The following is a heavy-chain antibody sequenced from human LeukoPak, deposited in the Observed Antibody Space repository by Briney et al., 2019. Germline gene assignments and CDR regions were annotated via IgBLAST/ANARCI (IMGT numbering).Heavy chain of an antibody. V-gene: IGHV4-38-2*01. D-gene: IGHD6-13*01. Sequence: SETLSLTCAVSGYSISSGYYWGWIRQPPGKGLEWIGSIYHSGSTYYNPSLKSRVTISVDTSKNQFSLKLSSVTAADTAVYYCARHPYSSSWYGPTSYYYYYMDVWGKGTMVTVSS. CDR2: IYHSGST. CDR1: GYSISSGYY. J-gene: IGHJ6*03. CDR3: ARHPYSSSWYGPTSYYYYYMDV.